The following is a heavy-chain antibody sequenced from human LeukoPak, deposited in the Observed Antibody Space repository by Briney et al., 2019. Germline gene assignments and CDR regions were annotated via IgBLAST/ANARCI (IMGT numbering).Heavy chain of an antibody. CDR1: GFTFSSYA. Sequence: PGGSLRLSCAASGFTFSSYAMHWVRQAPGKGLEWVAVISYDGSNKYYADSAKGRFTISRDNSKNTLYLQMNSLRAEDTAVYYCARVFIYYDFWSGFDPWGQGTLVTVSS. V-gene: IGHV3-30*04. CDR3: ARVFIYYDFWSGFDP. J-gene: IGHJ5*02. CDR2: ISYDGSNK. D-gene: IGHD3-3*01.